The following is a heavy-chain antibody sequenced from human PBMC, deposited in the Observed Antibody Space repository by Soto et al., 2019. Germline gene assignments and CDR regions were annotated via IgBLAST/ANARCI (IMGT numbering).Heavy chain of an antibody. D-gene: IGHD6-19*01. CDR3: ARDIAVAGTKWFDP. V-gene: IGHV3-30-3*01. J-gene: IGHJ5*02. CDR1: GFTFSSYA. CDR2: ISYDGSNK. Sequence: GGSLRLSCAASGFTFSSYAMHWVRQASGKGLEWVAVISYDGSNKYYADSAKDRLTISRDNSKNTLYLQMNSLRAEDTAVYYCARDIAVAGTKWFDPWGQGTLVTVSS.